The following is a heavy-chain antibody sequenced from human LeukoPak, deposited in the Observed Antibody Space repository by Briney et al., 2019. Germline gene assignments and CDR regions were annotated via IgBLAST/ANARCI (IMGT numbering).Heavy chain of an antibody. CDR3: ARLTTMTTTGGPFDY. J-gene: IGHJ4*02. Sequence: GGSLRVSCAASGFTFSSYEMNWVRQAPGKGLEWVSYITSSGNTIYYADSVKVRFTISRDNAKNSLYLQMNSLRAEDTAVYYCARLTTMTTTGGPFDYWGQGTLVTVSS. CDR1: GFTFSSYE. V-gene: IGHV3-48*03. CDR2: ITSSGNTI. D-gene: IGHD4-17*01.